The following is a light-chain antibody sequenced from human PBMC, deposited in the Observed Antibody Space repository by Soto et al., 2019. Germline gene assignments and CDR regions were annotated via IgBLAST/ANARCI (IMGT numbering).Light chain of an antibody. Sequence: DIQMTQSPSSLSASEGDRVTITCQASKGISNYLAWYQQKPGKVPKLLIYAASTFQSRVPSRFSGSGSRTDFTLTISSLQPEDVTTYCCQKYNSAPWTLGHGNKVEIK. CDR3: QKYNSAPWT. V-gene: IGKV1-27*01. J-gene: IGKJ1*01. CDR1: KGISNY. CDR2: AAS.